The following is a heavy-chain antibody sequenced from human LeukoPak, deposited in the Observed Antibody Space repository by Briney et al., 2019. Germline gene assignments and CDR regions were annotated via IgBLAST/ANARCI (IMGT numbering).Heavy chain of an antibody. CDR3: ARDVAREFDY. V-gene: IGHV1-69*13. J-gene: IGHJ4*02. CDR2: TIPFYGAT. CDR1: GGTFRNSA. Sequence: SVKVSCKVSGGTFRNSATNWVRQAPGQGLEWMGGTIPFYGATNYAQKFQGRVTITADESTGTVYMELRSLRSEDTAVYYCARDVAREFDYWGQGTLVTVSS.